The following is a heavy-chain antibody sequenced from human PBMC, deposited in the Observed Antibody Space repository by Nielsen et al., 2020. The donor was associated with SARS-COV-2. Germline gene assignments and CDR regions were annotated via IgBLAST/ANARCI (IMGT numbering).Heavy chain of an antibody. CDR3: AKDLIAVIVATASPFDY. D-gene: IGHD2-15*01. CDR2: IGGSGDIT. V-gene: IGHV3-23*01. J-gene: IGHJ4*02. CDR1: GFTFSNYA. Sequence: GESLKISCAASGFTFSNYAMSWVRQAPGKGLEWVSTIGGSGDITYYGDSVKGRFTISRDNSKNTPYLQMNSLRAEDTAVYYCAKDLIAVIVATASPFDYWGQGSLVTVSS.